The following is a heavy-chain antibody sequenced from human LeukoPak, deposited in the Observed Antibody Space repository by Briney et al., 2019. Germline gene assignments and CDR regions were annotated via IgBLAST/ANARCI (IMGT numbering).Heavy chain of an antibody. J-gene: IGHJ5*01. CDR1: GFTFSSYG. CDR2: IHYDGTNK. D-gene: IGHD3-10*01. CDR3: VNSGFDP. Sequence: GGSLRLSCAASGFTFSSYGMRWVREAPGKGLEWVSFIHYDGTNKYYADSVKGRFTISRDNFKNTLYLQMNDLRVEDTALYYCVNSGFDPWGQGTLVTVSS. V-gene: IGHV3-30*02.